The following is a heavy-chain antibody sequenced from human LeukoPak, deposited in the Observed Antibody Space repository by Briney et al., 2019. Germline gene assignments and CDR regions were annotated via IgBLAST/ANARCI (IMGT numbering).Heavy chain of an antibody. V-gene: IGHV1-2*02. J-gene: IGHJ3*02. Sequence: GASVKVSCKASGYTFTGYYMHWVRQAPGQGLEWMGWINPNSGGTNYAQKFQGRVTMTRDTSIGTAYMELSRLRSDDTAVYYCARSIAAARPDAFDIWGQGTMVTVSS. CDR3: ARSIAAARPDAFDI. CDR2: INPNSGGT. CDR1: GYTFTGYY. D-gene: IGHD6-13*01.